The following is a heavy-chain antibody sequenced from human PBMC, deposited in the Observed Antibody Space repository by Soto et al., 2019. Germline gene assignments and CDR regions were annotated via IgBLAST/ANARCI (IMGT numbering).Heavy chain of an antibody. Sequence: ASVKVSCKASGGTFSSYTISWVRQAPGQGLEWMGRIIPILGIANYAQKFQGRVTITADKSTSTAYMELSSLRSEDTAVYYCARAQRKHYGDHKTWYYYYGMDVWGQGTTVTVSS. CDR3: ARAQRKHYGDHKTWYYYYGMDV. J-gene: IGHJ6*02. D-gene: IGHD4-17*01. CDR1: GGTFSSYT. CDR2: IIPILGIA. V-gene: IGHV1-69*02.